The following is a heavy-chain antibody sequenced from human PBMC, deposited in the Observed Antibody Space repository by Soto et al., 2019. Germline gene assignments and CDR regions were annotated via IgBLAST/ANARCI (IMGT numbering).Heavy chain of an antibody. CDR2: IYWDDDK. D-gene: IGHD5-18*01. V-gene: IGHV2-5*02. Sequence: QITLKESGPTLVKPTQTLTLTCAFSGFSLNTRAVGVGWIRQPPGKALEWLAVIYWDDDKHYSPSLKTRLTITKDTSKTQVVLTMTNMDPIDTATYYCAHFHGYTSGYQYWGQGTLVTVSS. CDR1: GFSLNTRAVG. CDR3: AHFHGYTSGYQY. J-gene: IGHJ4*02.